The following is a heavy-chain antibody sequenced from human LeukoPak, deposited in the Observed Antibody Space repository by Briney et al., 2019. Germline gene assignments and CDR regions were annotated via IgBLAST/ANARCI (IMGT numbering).Heavy chain of an antibody. J-gene: IGHJ5*02. CDR3: ARHSEYSSSSGWFDP. Sequence: PSETLSLTCTVSGDSISSYYWSWIRQPPGKGLEWIGYIYTSGSTNYNPSLKSRVTISVDTSKNQFSLKLSSVTAADTAVYYCARHSEYSSSSGWFDPWGQGTLVTVSS. CDR2: IYTSGST. D-gene: IGHD6-6*01. CDR1: GDSISSYY. V-gene: IGHV4-4*09.